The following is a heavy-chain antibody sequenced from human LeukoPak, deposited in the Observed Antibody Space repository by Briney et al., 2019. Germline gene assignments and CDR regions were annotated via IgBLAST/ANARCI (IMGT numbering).Heavy chain of an antibody. CDR1: GGSISSYY. V-gene: IGHV4-59*08. J-gene: IGHJ6*02. CDR2: IYYSGST. D-gene: IGHD3-10*01. Sequence: PSETLSLTCTVSGGSISSYYWSWIRQPPGKRLEWIGYIYYSGSTNYNPSLKSRVTISVDTSKNQFSLKLSSVTAADTAVYYCARQFSGSLGRYYYYGMDVWGQGTTVTVSS. CDR3: ARQFSGSLGRYYYYGMDV.